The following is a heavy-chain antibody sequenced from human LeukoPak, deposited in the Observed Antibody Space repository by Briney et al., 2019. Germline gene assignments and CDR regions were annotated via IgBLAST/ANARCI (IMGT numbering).Heavy chain of an antibody. CDR3: ATLRFLEWFSYYYYMDV. CDR1: GYTFTDYY. Sequence: ASVKVSCKVSGYTFTDYYMHWVQQAPGKGLEWMGLVDPEDGETIYAERFQGRVTITADTSTDTAYKELSSLRSEDTAVYYCATLRFLEWFSYYYYMDVWGKGTTVTVSS. J-gene: IGHJ6*03. V-gene: IGHV1-69-2*01. CDR2: VDPEDGET. D-gene: IGHD3-3*01.